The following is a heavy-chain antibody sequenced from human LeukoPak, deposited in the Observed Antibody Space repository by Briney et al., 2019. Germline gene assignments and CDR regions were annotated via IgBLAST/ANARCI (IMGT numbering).Heavy chain of an antibody. CDR3: ARDYMPGLDAFDI. D-gene: IGHD2-2*01. CDR1: GGTFSSYT. CDR2: IIPILGIA. J-gene: IGHJ3*02. Sequence: GSSVKVSCKASGGTFSSYTISWVRQAPGQGLEWMGRIIPILGIANYAQKFQGRVTITADKSTSTAYMELSSLRSEDTAVYYCARDYMPGLDAFDIWGQGTMVTVSS. V-gene: IGHV1-69*04.